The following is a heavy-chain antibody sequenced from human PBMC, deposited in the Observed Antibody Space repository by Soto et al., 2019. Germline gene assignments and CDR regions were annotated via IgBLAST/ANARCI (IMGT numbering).Heavy chain of an antibody. J-gene: IGHJ6*03. CDR2: MNPNSGNT. CDR3: AREYSHFWSGYYSHYYYYMDV. V-gene: IGHV1-8*01. Sequence: ASVKVSCKASGYTFTSYDINWVRQATGQGLEWMGRMNPNSGNTGYAQKFQGRVTMTRNTSISTAYMEMSSLRSEDTAVYYCAREYSHFWSGYYSHYYYYMDVWGKGTTVTVSS. CDR1: GYTFTSYD. D-gene: IGHD3-3*01.